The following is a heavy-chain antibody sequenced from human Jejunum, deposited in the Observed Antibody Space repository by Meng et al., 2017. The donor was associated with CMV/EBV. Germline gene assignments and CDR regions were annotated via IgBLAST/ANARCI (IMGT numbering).Heavy chain of an antibody. CDR2: IHYTGSV. CDR3: AEQGGGY. J-gene: IGHJ4*02. D-gene: IGHD6-13*01. V-gene: IGHV4-59*11. Sequence: QVQLQESGAGRVKPPEPLSLTCTVSGVSISSHYWSWIRQPPGEGFQWIGSIHYTGSVDYNSFLKSRVTISVDTSNRQFSLKLSSVTTADTAVYYCAEQGGGYWGQGILVTVSS. CDR1: GVSISSHY.